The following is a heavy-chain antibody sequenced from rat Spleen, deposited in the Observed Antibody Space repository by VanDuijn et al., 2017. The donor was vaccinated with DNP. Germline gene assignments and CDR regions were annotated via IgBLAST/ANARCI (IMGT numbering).Heavy chain of an antibody. Sequence: EVKLVESGGGLVQPGRSLKLSCAASGFTFSNYDMAWVRQAPTKGLEWVASISTSGGSTYYRDSVKGRFTVSRDNAKSTLYLQMDSLRSEDTATYYCARHGDYSSYIYVRYFDYWGQGVMVTVSS. CDR2: ISTSGGST. D-gene: IGHD1-2*01. V-gene: IGHV5S23*01. CDR1: GFTFSNYD. CDR3: ARHGDYSSYIYVRYFDY. J-gene: IGHJ2*01.